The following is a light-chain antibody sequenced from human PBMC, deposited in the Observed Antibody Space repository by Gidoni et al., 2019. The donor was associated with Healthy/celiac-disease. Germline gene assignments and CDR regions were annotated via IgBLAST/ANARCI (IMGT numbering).Light chain of an antibody. V-gene: IGKV1-8*01. J-gene: IGKJ1*01. CDR1: QGISSY. Sequence: AIRMTQSPSSLSASTGDRVTITCRARQGISSYLAWYQQKPGKAPKLLIYAASTLQSGVPSRFSGSGSGTDFTLTISCLQSEDFATYYCQQYYSYPRTFXQXTKVEIK. CDR3: QQYYSYPRT. CDR2: AAS.